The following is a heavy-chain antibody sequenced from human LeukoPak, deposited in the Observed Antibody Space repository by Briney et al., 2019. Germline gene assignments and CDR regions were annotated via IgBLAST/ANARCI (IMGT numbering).Heavy chain of an antibody. J-gene: IGHJ4*02. D-gene: IGHD3-22*01. CDR3: ARQDRTNYQDSSGYYRY. CDR1: GFTFSSYD. V-gene: IGHV4-39*01. Sequence: GSLRLSCAASGFTFSSYDMKWVRQAPGKGLEWIGNIYCSGSTYYNPSLKSRVTISVDTSKNQFSLKLTSVTAADTAVYYCARQDRTNYQDSSGYYRYWGQGTLLTVSS. CDR2: IYCSGST.